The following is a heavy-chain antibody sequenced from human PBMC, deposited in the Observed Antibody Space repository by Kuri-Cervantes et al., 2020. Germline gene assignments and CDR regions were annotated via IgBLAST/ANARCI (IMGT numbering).Heavy chain of an antibody. Sequence: GESLKISCAASGFTFSSYGMHWVRQAPGKGLEWVSSISSSSSYIYYADSVKGRFTISRDNAKNSLYLQMNSLTAEDTAVYYCARKRFGYSSVWHGDIWGQGTMVTVSS. CDR3: ARKRFGYSSVWHGDI. CDR2: ISSSSSYI. V-gene: IGHV3-21*01. D-gene: IGHD6-19*01. J-gene: IGHJ3*02. CDR1: GFTFSSYG.